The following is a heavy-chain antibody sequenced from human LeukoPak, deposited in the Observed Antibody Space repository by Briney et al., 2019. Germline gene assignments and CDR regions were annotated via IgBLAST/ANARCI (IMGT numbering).Heavy chain of an antibody. V-gene: IGHV1-18*01. CDR1: GYTFTSYG. CDR2: ISAYNGNT. J-gene: IGHJ4*02. CDR3: ARDVYYYGSGSYYNDDY. D-gene: IGHD3-10*01. Sequence: GASVKVSCKASGYTFTSYGISWVRQAPGQGLEWMGWISAYNGNTNYAQKLQGRVTMTTDTSTSTAYMELRSLRSDDTAVYYCARDVYYYGSGSYYNDDYWGQGTLVTVSS.